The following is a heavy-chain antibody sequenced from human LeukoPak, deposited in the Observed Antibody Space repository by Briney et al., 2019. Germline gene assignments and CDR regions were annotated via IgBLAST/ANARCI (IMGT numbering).Heavy chain of an antibody. CDR2: ISSGGST. D-gene: IGHD1-26*01. CDR3: ARGGDIVGATRPAFDI. J-gene: IGHJ3*02. Sequence: QPGGSLRLSCAASGFTFSSYSMNWVRQAPGKGLEWISVISSGGSTYYADSVTGRFTISRDNSKNTLYLQMNSLRAEDTAVYYCARGGDIVGATRPAFDIWGQGTLVTVSS. V-gene: IGHV3-53*01. CDR1: GFTFSSYS.